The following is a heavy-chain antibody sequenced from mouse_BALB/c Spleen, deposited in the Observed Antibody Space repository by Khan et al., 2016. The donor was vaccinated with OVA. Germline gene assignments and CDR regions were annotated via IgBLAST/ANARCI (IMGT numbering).Heavy chain of an antibody. V-gene: IGHV2-6-5*01. CDR1: GFSLSDYG. CDR2: IWGGGST. Sequence: QVQLKQSGPGLVAPSQNLSITCTVSGFSLSDYGVSWIRQPPGKGLEWLGVIWGGGSTYYNSALKSRLSISKDNSKSQVFLKMSSLQIDVTSMFYCAKGVWSYYYTLDYWGQGTSVTGSS. CDR3: AKGVWSYYYTLDY. J-gene: IGHJ4*01.